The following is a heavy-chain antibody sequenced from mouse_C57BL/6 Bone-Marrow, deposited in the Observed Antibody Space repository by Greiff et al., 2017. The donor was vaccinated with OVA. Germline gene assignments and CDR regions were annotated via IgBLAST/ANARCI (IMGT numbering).Heavy chain of an antibody. V-gene: IGHV2-9-1*01. CDR2: IWTGGGT. CDR3: ARREVLDV. Sequence: VHLVESGPGLVAPSQSLSITCTVPGFSLTSYAISWVRQPPGKGLEWLGVIWTGGGTNYNSALKSRLSISKDNSKSQVFLEMNRLQTEDTAGYYCARREVLDVWGTGTTVTVSA. CDR1: GFSLTSYA. J-gene: IGHJ1*03.